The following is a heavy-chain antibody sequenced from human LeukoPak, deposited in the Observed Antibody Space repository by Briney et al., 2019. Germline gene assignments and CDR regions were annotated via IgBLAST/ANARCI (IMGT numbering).Heavy chain of an antibody. V-gene: IGHV3-33*01. CDR3: AREHYYDSSGYYYSGSEWLDY. CDR1: GFTFSSYG. Sequence: SGGSLRLSCAASGFTFSSYGMHWVRQAPGKGLEWVAVIWYDGSNKYYADSVKGRFTISRDNSKNTLFLQMNSLRAEDTAVYYCAREHYYDSSGYYYSGSEWLDYWGQGTLVTVSS. CDR2: IWYDGSNK. D-gene: IGHD3-22*01. J-gene: IGHJ4*02.